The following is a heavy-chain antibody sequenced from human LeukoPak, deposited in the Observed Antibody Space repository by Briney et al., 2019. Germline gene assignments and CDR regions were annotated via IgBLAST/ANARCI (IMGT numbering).Heavy chain of an antibody. V-gene: IGHV1-18*01. CDR3: ARDPYGSGSYYPYNWFDP. D-gene: IGHD3-10*01. J-gene: IGHJ5*02. CDR2: ISAYNGNT. CDR1: GYTFTSYA. Sequence: ASVKVSCKASGYTFTSYAMNWVRQAPGQGLEWTGWISAYNGNTNYAQKLQGRVTMTTDTSTSTAYMELRSLRSDDTAVYYCARDPYGSGSYYPYNWFDPWGQGTLVTVSS.